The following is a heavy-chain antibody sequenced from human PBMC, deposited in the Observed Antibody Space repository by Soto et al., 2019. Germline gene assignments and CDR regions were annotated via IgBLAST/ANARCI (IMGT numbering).Heavy chain of an antibody. CDR2: INHSGST. D-gene: IGHD6-13*01. CDR1: GGSFSGYY. Sequence: SETLSLTCAVYGGSFSGYYWSWIRQPPGKGLEWIGEINHSGSTNYNPSLKSRVTISVDTSKNQFSLKLSSVTAADTAVYYCARAKAAAGSSRFDYWGQGTLVTVSS. CDR3: ARAKAAAGSSRFDY. J-gene: IGHJ4*02. V-gene: IGHV4-34*01.